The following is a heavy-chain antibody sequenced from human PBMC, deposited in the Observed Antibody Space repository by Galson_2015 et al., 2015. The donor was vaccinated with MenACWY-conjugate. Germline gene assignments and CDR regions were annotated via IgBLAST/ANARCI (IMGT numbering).Heavy chain of an antibody. CDR1: GDSINTKNYY. V-gene: IGHV4-39*07. Sequence: SETLSLTCGVSGDSINTKNYYWAWIRQPPGKGLEWIGSIYYSGYTYYNPSLKSRVTISIDTSKSQFSLKLSSVTAADTAVYYCATVLYCTNAVCYTNAAFGPWGQGTLVTVCS. D-gene: IGHD2-8*01. J-gene: IGHJ5*02. CDR2: IYYSGYT. CDR3: ATVLYCTNAVCYTNAAFGP.